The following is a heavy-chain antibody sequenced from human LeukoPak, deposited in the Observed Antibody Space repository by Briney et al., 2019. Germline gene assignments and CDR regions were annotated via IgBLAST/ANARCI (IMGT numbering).Heavy chain of an antibody. CDR1: GDSINSGGYY. V-gene: IGHV4-61*08. D-gene: IGHD3-22*01. Sequence: SETLSLTRSVSGDSINSGGYYGSWIRQPPGKGLEWIRYIYYSGSTNYNPSLKSRVTISVDTSKNQFSLKLSSVTAADTAVYYCARSADSSGYYHNYWGQGTLVTVSS. CDR3: ARSADSSGYYHNY. J-gene: IGHJ4*02. CDR2: IYYSGST.